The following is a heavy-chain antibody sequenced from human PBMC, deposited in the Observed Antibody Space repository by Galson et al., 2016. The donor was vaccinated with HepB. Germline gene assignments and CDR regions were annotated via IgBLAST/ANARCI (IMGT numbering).Heavy chain of an antibody. Sequence: SETLSLTCAVSGGSVNTSNWWSWLRQSPEKGLGRIAEMYHSGSANYNGALESRVTISVDKSKNEFSLRLTSVTSADTGVYFCTRHREWELRQFEFWGQGARVIVSS. CDR3: TRHREWELRQFEF. CDR2: MYHSGSA. V-gene: IGHV4-4*02. CDR1: GGSVNTSNW. J-gene: IGHJ4*02. D-gene: IGHD1-26*01.